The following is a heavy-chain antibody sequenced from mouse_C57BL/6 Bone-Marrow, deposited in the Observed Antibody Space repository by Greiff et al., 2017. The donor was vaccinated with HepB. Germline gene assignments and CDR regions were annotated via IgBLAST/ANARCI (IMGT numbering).Heavy chain of an antibody. CDR1: GYSFTGYY. D-gene: IGHD1-1*02. CDR2: INPSTGGT. J-gene: IGHJ2*01. CDR3: ARRLCYFDY. Sequence: VQLKQSGPELVKPGASVKISCKASGYSFTGYYMNWVKQSPEKSLEWIGEINPSTGGTTYNQKFKAKATLTVDKSSSTAYMQLKSLTSEDSAVYYCARRLCYFDYWGQGTTLTVSS. V-gene: IGHV1-42*01.